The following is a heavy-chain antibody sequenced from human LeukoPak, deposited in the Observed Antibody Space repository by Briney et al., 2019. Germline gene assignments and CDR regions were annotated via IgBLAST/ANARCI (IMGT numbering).Heavy chain of an antibody. D-gene: IGHD3-22*01. CDR1: GYTFTRYG. J-gene: IGHJ1*01. CDR2: IIPILGTA. CDR3: ATTRDYYDTSGYTLLQD. V-gene: IGHV1-69*13. Sequence: SVKVSCKASGYTFTRYGISWVRQAPGQGLEWMGGIIPILGTANYAQRFQGRVTLTADESSSTAYMALSSLRSEDTAMYYCATTRDYYDTSGYTLLQDWGQGTLVTVSS.